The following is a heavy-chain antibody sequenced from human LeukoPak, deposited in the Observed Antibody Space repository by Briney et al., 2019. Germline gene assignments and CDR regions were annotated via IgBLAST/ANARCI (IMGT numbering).Heavy chain of an antibody. D-gene: IGHD2-2*01. CDR2: MSSRGSII. V-gene: IGHV3-48*03. Sequence: PGGSLRLSCAASGFTFSSYEMNWVRQAPGKGLEWVSYMSSRGSIIFYADSAKGRFTISRDNAKNSLYLQMDSLRAEDTAVYYCARGAVRYCSSSSCRMGYYGMDVWGQGTTVTVSS. CDR3: ARGAVRYCSSSSCRMGYYGMDV. CDR1: GFTFSSYE. J-gene: IGHJ6*02.